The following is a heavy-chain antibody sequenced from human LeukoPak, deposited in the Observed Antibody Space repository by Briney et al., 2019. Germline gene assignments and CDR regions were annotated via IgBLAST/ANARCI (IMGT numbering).Heavy chain of an antibody. Sequence: PGRSLRLSCAASGFTFSSYGMHWVRQAPGKGLEWVAVISYDGSNKYYADSVKGRFTISRDNAKNTLYLQMNSLRAEDTAVYYCARGGGRNAFDIWGQGTMVTVSS. CDR3: ARGGGRNAFDI. J-gene: IGHJ3*02. D-gene: IGHD2-15*01. CDR1: GFTFSSYG. V-gene: IGHV3-30*03. CDR2: ISYDGSNK.